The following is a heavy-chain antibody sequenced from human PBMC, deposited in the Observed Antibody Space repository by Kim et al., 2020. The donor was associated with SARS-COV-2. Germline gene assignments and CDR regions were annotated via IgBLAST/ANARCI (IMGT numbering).Heavy chain of an antibody. CDR2: ISYDGSNK. D-gene: IGHD6-19*01. CDR3: ARVDKKSRSGWYYFDY. J-gene: IGHJ4*02. V-gene: IGHV3-30*04. Sequence: GGSLRLSCAASGFTFSSYAMHWVRQAPGKGLEWVAVISYDGSNKYYADSVKGRFTISRDNSKNTLYLQMNSLRAEDTAVYYCARVDKKSRSGWYYFDYWGQGTLVTVSS. CDR1: GFTFSSYA.